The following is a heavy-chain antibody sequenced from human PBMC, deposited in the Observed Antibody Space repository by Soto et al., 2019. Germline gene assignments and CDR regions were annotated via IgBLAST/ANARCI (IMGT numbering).Heavy chain of an antibody. CDR3: ARSDFWSGPYGMDV. V-gene: IGHV1-69*06. J-gene: IGHJ6*04. CDR1: GGTFSSFA. CDR2: IIPIYETP. D-gene: IGHD3-3*01. Sequence: QGQVVQSGAEVKKPGSSVKVSCKASGGTFSSFAVSWVRQAPGQGLEWMGGIIPIYETPNYAQKFQDRVTITADKSTSIVYMELNSLRSEDTAVYYCARSDFWSGPYGMDVGGKGTTVTVSS.